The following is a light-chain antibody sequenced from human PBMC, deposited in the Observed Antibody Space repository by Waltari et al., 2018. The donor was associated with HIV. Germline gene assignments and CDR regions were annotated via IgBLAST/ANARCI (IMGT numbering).Light chain of an antibody. Sequence: QSALTQPRSVSGSPGQSVTISCTGTSSDVGAYNRVSWYPQHPGKAPKVVIYDVRERPAGVPDRFSGSKSANTASLTISGLQADDEADYHCCSFAGSYIVFGTGTKVTVL. CDR1: SSDVGAYNR. CDR2: DVR. J-gene: IGLJ1*01. V-gene: IGLV2-11*01. CDR3: CSFAGSYIV.